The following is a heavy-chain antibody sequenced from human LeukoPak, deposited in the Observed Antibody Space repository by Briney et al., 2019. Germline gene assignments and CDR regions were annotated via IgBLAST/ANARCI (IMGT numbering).Heavy chain of an antibody. J-gene: IGHJ4*02. CDR3: AKEGYIYGSNDY. CDR1: GFTFSSYG. Sequence: GGSLRLSCAASGFTFSSYGMHWVRQAPGKGLEWVAVIWYDGSNKYYADSVKGRFTISRDNSKNTLYLQMNSLRGEDTAVYYCAKEGYIYGSNDYWGQGTLVTVSS. V-gene: IGHV3-33*06. D-gene: IGHD5-18*01. CDR2: IWYDGSNK.